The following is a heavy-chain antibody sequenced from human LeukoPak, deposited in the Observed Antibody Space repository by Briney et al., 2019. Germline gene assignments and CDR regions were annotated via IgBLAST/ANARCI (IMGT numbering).Heavy chain of an antibody. V-gene: IGHV3-30*02. D-gene: IGHD1/OR15-1a*01. CDR2: IRFDGSSK. CDR3: AKEGTASKPSDLDY. CDR1: GFIFSDSG. Sequence: PGGSLRLSCAASGFIFSDSGIHWVRQAPGKGLEGVAFIRFDGSSKYYTDSVKGRFTISRDNSRNTVYLQMNSLRVEDTAVYYCAKEGTASKPSDLDYWGQGTLVTVSS. J-gene: IGHJ4*02.